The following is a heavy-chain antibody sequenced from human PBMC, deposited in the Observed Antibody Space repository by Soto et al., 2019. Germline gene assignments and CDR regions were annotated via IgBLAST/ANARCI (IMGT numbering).Heavy chain of an antibody. D-gene: IGHD6-19*01. CDR1: GYSFTTYY. CDR3: ARVGPSSGWTFDY. CDR2: SNPSDSRT. Sequence: QVSLVQSGAEVKKPGASVKVSCKASGYSFTTYYIHWVRQAPGQGLEWMGRSNPSDSRTTYAQNFQGRVTLTRDTSSSTVYMELSSLRSEDTAFYYCARVGPSSGWTFDYWGQGTLVTVSS. J-gene: IGHJ4*02. V-gene: IGHV1-46*01.